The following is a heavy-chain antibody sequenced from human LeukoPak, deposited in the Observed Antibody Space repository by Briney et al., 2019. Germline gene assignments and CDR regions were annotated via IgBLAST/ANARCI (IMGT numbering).Heavy chain of an antibody. Sequence: GESLKISCKGSGYSFPNYWIAWVRHMPGKGLEWMGGIYPGDSDTRYSPSFRGQVTISVDKSISTAYLQWSSLKASDIALYYCARRGMYGRNELLDNWGQGTLVTVSS. CDR1: GYSFPNYW. J-gene: IGHJ4*02. CDR3: ARRGMYGRNELLDN. CDR2: IYPGDSDT. V-gene: IGHV5-51*01. D-gene: IGHD4-23*01.